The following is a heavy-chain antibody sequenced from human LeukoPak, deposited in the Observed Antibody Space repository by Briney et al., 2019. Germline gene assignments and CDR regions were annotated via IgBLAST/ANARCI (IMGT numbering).Heavy chain of an antibody. V-gene: IGHV3-21*04. CDR2: ISSSSSYI. Sequence: GGSLRLSCAASGFTFSSYSMNWVRQTPGKGLERVSSISSSSSYIFYADSVKGRFTMSRDIAKKSLFLQMNSLRAEDTAVYYCAKDRMITMRPGWFDPWGQGTLVTVSS. CDR1: GFTFSSYS. CDR3: AKDRMITMRPGWFDP. J-gene: IGHJ5*02. D-gene: IGHD3-22*01.